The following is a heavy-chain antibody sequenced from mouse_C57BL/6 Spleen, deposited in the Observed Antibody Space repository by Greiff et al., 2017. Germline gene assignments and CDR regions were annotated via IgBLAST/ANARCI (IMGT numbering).Heavy chain of an antibody. Sequence: EVQLQESGGGLVQPGGSMKLSCAASGFTFSDAWMDWVRQSPEKGLEWVAEIRNKANNHATYYAESVKGRFTISRDDSKSSVYLQMNSLRAEDTGIYYCTRPGYSNSWFAYWGQGTLVTVSA. CDR1: GFTFSDAW. J-gene: IGHJ3*01. CDR2: IRNKANNHAT. V-gene: IGHV6-6*01. D-gene: IGHD2-5*01. CDR3: TRPGYSNSWFAY.